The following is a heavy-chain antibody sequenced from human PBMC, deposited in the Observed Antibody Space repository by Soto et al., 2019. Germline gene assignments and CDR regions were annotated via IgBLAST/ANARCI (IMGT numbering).Heavy chain of an antibody. CDR3: ASFGYSYGWNDAFDI. J-gene: IGHJ3*02. Sequence: PGGSLRLSCAASGFTFSSYEMNWVRQAPGKGLEWVSYISSSGSTIYYADSVKGRFTISRDNAKNSLYLQMNSLRAADTAVYYCASFGYSYGWNDAFDIWGQGTMVTVSS. CDR1: GFTFSSYE. V-gene: IGHV3-48*03. CDR2: ISSSGSTI. D-gene: IGHD5-18*01.